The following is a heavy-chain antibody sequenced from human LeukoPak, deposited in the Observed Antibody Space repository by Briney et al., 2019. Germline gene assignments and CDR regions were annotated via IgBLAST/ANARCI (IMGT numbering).Heavy chain of an antibody. J-gene: IGHJ4*02. CDR3: ARINNFDEF. CDR1: GFTFTTFG. V-gene: IGHV3-30*03. CDR2: ISPDGNID. D-gene: IGHD1-1*01. Sequence: PGRSLRLSCAASGFTFTTFGIHWVRQAPGKGLEWVAAISPDGNIDYYSDSVKGRFSISRDDSKNMIYLQMNSLRGEDSAVYFCARINNFDEFWGQGTLVTVSS.